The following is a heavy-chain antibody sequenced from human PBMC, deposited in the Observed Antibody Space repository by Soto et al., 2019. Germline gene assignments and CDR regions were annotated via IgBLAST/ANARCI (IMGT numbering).Heavy chain of an antibody. Sequence: ASVKVSCTASGYTFTSYGISWVRQAPGQGLEWMGWISAYNGNTNYAQKLQGRVTMTTDTSTSTAYMELRSLRSDDTAVYYCARDPPGGYYFDYWGQGTLVTVSS. CDR3: ARDPPGGYYFDY. J-gene: IGHJ4*02. D-gene: IGHD3-16*01. CDR2: ISAYNGNT. V-gene: IGHV1-18*01. CDR1: GYTFTSYG.